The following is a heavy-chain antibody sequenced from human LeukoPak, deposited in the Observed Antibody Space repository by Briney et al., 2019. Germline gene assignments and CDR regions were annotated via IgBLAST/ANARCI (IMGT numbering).Heavy chain of an antibody. V-gene: IGHV3-33*01. J-gene: IGHJ4*02. CDR2: IWYDGSNK. CDR3: ARDLAMKGRLAAEYYFDY. CDR1: GFTFSSYG. D-gene: IGHD6-13*01. Sequence: TGGSLRLSCAASGFTFSSYGMHWVRQAPGKGLEWVAVIWYDGSNKDYADSVKGRYTISRDNSKNTLYLQMNSLRAEDTAVYYCARDLAMKGRLAAEYYFDYWGQGTLVTVSS.